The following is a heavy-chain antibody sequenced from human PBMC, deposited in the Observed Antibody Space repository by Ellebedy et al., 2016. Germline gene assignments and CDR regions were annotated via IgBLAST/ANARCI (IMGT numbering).Heavy chain of an antibody. D-gene: IGHD1-26*01. CDR2: IYTSGST. Sequence: SETLSLXXTVSGGSIVPYYWNWIRQPAGKGLEWLGRIYTSGSTNFNPSFKNRVTMPVDTSKNGFSLKLSSVTAADTAVYYCARGRKVGTTDLDYWGQGTQVTVSS. CDR1: GGSIVPYY. J-gene: IGHJ4*02. CDR3: ARGRKVGTTDLDY. V-gene: IGHV4-4*07.